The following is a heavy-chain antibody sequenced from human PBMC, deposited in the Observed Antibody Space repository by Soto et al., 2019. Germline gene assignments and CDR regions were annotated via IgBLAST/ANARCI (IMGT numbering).Heavy chain of an antibody. J-gene: IGHJ6*02. CDR3: TTREKSSSGWYGGYYYGMDV. V-gene: IGHV3-15*07. Sequence: GGSLRLSCAASGFTFSNAWMNWVRQAPGKGLEWVGRIKSKTDGGTTDYAAPVKGRFTISRDDSKNTLYLQMNSLKTEDTAVYYCTTREKSSSGWYGGYYYGMDVWGQGTTVTVSS. CDR1: GFTFSNAW. D-gene: IGHD6-19*01. CDR2: IKSKTDGGTT.